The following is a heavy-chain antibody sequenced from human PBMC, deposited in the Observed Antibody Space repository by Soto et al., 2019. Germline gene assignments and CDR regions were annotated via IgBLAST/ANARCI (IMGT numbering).Heavy chain of an antibody. D-gene: IGHD2-2*01. V-gene: IGHV3-21*01. CDR3: ARAAGIRRHCSSTSCPGDAFDI. Sequence: GGSLRLSCAASGFTFSSYSMNWVRQAPGKGLEWVSSISSSSSYIYYADSVKGRFTISRDNAKNSLYLQMNSLRAEDTAVYYCARAAGIRRHCSSTSCPGDAFDIWGQGTMVTVSS. CDR2: ISSSSSYI. J-gene: IGHJ3*02. CDR1: GFTFSSYS.